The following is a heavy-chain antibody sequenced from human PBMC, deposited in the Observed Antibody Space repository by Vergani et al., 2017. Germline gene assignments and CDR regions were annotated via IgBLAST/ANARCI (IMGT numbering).Heavy chain of an antibody. CDR1: GFSLSTSGVG. CDR3: AHSPYARDYDFWSGYIPGGWFDP. D-gene: IGHD3-3*01. V-gene: IGHV2-5*01. Sequence: QITLKESGPTLVKPTQTLTLTCTFSGFSLSTSGVGVGWIRQPPGKALEWLALIYWNDDKRYSPSLKSRLTITKDTSKNQVVLTMTNMDPVDTATYYCAHSPYARDYDFWSGYIPGGWFDPWGQGTLVTVSS. J-gene: IGHJ5*02. CDR2: IYWNDDK.